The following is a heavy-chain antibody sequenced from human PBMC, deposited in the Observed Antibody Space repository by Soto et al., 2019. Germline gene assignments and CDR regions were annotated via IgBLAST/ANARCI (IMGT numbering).Heavy chain of an antibody. CDR2: ISAYNGNT. D-gene: IGHD3-16*02. J-gene: IGHJ6*02. CDR1: GYTFTSYG. V-gene: IGHV1-18*04. Sequence: ASVKVSCKASGYTFTSYGISWVRQAPGQGLEWMGWISAYNGNTNYAQKRQGRVTMTTDTSTSTAYMELRSLRSDDTAVYYCAIERGYDYVWGSYRYTGDYYYGMDVWGQGTTVTVSS. CDR3: AIERGYDYVWGSYRYTGDYYYGMDV.